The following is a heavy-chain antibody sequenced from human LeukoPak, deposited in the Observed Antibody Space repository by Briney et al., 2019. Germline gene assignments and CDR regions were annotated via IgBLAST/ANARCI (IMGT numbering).Heavy chain of an antibody. CDR1: GGSISSSSYY. Sequence: PSETLSLTCTVSGGSISSSSYYWGWIRQPPGKGLEWIGSIYYSGSTYYNPSLKSRVTISVDTSKNQFSLKLSSVTAADTAVYYCARHCGGSIGYYGLSMAYFDYWGQGTLVTVSS. V-gene: IGHV4-39*01. CDR3: ARHCGGSIGYYGLSMAYFDY. D-gene: IGHD2/OR15-2a*01. J-gene: IGHJ4*02. CDR2: IYYSGST.